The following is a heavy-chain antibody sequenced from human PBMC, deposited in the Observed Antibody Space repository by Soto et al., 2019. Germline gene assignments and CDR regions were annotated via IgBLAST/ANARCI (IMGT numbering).Heavy chain of an antibody. V-gene: IGHV4-59*01. D-gene: IGHD5-12*01. J-gene: IGHJ3*02. CDR3: AGRNIVATVGDAFDI. CDR1: GGSISSYY. Sequence: SETLSLTCTVSGGSISSYYWSWIRQPPGKGLEWIGYIYYSGSTNYNPSLKSRVTISVDTSKNQFSLKLSSVTAADTAVYYCAGRNIVATVGDAFDIWGQGTMVTVSS. CDR2: IYYSGST.